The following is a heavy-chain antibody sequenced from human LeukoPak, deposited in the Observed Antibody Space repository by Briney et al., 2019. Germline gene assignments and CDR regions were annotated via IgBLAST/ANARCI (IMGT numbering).Heavy chain of an antibody. Sequence: GGSLRLSCAASGFTFSSYWMSWVRQAPGKGLEWVANIKQDGSEKYYVDSVKGRFTISRDNAKNSLYLQMNSLRAEDTAVYYCARLYLAAAATRSPFDYWGQGTLVTVSS. CDR1: GFTFSSYW. V-gene: IGHV3-7*01. CDR3: ARLYLAAAATRSPFDY. D-gene: IGHD6-13*01. CDR2: IKQDGSEK. J-gene: IGHJ4*02.